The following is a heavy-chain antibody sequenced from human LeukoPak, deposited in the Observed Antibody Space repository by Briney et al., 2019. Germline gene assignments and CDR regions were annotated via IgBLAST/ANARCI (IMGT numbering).Heavy chain of an antibody. CDR1: GFTFSSYS. Sequence: GRSLRLSCAASGFTFSSYSMNWVRQAPGKGLEWVSSISSSSSYIYYADSVKGRFTISRDNAKNSLYLQMNSLRAEDTAVYYCARVAVEMATLDYWGQGTLVTVSS. CDR3: ARVAVEMATLDY. J-gene: IGHJ4*02. D-gene: IGHD5-24*01. V-gene: IGHV3-21*01. CDR2: ISSSSSYI.